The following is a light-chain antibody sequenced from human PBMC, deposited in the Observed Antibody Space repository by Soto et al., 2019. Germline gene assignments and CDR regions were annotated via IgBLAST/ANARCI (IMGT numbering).Light chain of an antibody. CDR2: DTS. Sequence: EIVLTQSPATLSLSPGERVTLSCRASQSVSSYLAWYQQKPGQAPRLLIYDTSNRATGIPARFSGGGSGTDFTLTISGLEPEDFAVYYCQQRSRWPLTFGGGTKVEIK. CDR3: QQRSRWPLT. J-gene: IGKJ4*01. CDR1: QSVSSY. V-gene: IGKV3-11*01.